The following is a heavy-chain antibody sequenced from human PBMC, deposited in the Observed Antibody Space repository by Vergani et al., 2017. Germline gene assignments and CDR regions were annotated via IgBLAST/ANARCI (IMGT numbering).Heavy chain of an antibody. CDR3: ARDLRGVRGYSYGHDY. V-gene: IGHV3-33*01. CDR2: IWYDGSNK. D-gene: IGHD5-18*01. Sequence: QVQLVESGGGVVQPGRSLRLSCAASGFTFSSYGMHWVRQAPGKGLEWVAVIWYDGSNKYYADSVKGRFTISRDNSKNTLYLQMNSLRAEDTAVYYCARDLRGVRGYSYGHDYWGQGTLVTVSS. J-gene: IGHJ4*02. CDR1: GFTFSSYG.